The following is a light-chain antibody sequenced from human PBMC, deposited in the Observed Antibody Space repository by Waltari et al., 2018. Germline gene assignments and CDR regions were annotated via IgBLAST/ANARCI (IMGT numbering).Light chain of an antibody. J-gene: IGKJ5*01. CDR3: QQYFTYPIT. CDR1: QSVLSPSANKNY. V-gene: IGKV4-1*01. Sequence: DIVMTQSPDSLAVSLGERTTINCKSSQSVLSPSANKNYLAWFQQRPGQPPKVVMYWASTRAPGVPDRFSGSGSATDFTLTISSLQAEDVAVYYCQQYFTYPITLGQGTRLEIK. CDR2: WAS.